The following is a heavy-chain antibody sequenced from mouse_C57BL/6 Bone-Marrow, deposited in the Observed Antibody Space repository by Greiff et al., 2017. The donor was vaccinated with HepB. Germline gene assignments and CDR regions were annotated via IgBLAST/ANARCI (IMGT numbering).Heavy chain of an antibody. J-gene: IGHJ3*01. V-gene: IGHV5-6*01. D-gene: IGHD1-3*01. CDR2: ISSGGSYT. CDR3: ARHSSGKRGFAY. CDR1: GFTFSSYG. Sequence: EVKLMESGGDLVKPGGSLKLSCAASGFTFSSYGMSWVRQTPDKRLEWVATISSGGSYTYYPDSVKGRFTISRDNAKNTLYLQMSSLKSEDTAMYYCARHSSGKRGFAYWDQGTLVTVSA.